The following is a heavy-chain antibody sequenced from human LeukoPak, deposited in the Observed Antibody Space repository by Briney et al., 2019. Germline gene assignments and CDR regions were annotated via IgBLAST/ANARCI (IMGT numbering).Heavy chain of an antibody. CDR2: RSIYNGNT. CDR3: ARDSAAAGSFDY. D-gene: IGHD6-13*01. J-gene: IGHJ4*02. CDR1: GYDFINYG. V-gene: IGHV1-18*01. Sequence: GASVKVSCKASGYDFINYGISWVRQAPGQGLEWMGWRSIYNGNTDYKLQGRVTMTTDTSTSTAYMEVRSLRSDDTAVYYCARDSAAAGSFDYWGQGTLVTVSS.